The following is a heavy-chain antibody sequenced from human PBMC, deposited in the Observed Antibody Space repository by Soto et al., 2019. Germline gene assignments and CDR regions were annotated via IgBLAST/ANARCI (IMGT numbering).Heavy chain of an antibody. D-gene: IGHD4-17*01. Sequence: PGGSLRLSCAASGFTFSSYAMSWVRQAPGKGLEWVSAISGSGGSTYYADSVKGRFTISRDNSKNTLYLQMNSLRAEDTAVYYCAKDLTYGDYKGDFDYWGQGTLVTVSS. CDR2: ISGSGGST. J-gene: IGHJ4*02. CDR1: GFTFSSYA. CDR3: AKDLTYGDYKGDFDY. V-gene: IGHV3-23*01.